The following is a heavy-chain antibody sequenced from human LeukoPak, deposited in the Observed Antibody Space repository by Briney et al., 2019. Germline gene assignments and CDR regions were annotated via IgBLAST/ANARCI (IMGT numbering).Heavy chain of an antibody. D-gene: IGHD5-24*01. CDR2: INPNSGGT. Sequence: ASVKVSCKASGYTFTGYYMHCVRQAPGQGLEWMGWINPNSGGTNYAQKFQGRVTMTRDTSISTAYMELSRLRSDDTAVYYCARDRRDGYNPYYFDYWGQGTLVTVSS. J-gene: IGHJ4*02. CDR1: GYTFTGYY. V-gene: IGHV1-2*02. CDR3: ARDRRDGYNPYYFDY.